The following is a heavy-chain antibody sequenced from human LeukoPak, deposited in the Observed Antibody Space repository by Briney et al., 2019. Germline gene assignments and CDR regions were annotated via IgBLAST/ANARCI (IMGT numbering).Heavy chain of an antibody. V-gene: IGHV3-30*02. J-gene: IGHJ3*02. D-gene: IGHD3-16*01. CDR1: GFTFSSYG. Sequence: PGGSLRLSCAASGFTFSSYGMHWVRQAPGKGLEWVAFIRYDGSNKYYADSVKGRFTISRDNSKNTLYLQMNSLRAEDTAVYYCAREVGVAFDIWGQGTMVTVSS. CDR3: AREVGVAFDI. CDR2: IRYDGSNK.